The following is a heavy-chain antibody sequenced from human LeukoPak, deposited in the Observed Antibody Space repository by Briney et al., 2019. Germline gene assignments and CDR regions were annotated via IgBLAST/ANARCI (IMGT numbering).Heavy chain of an antibody. Sequence: GESLKISCKVSGYSFTAYWIGWVRQMPGMGLEWVAITYPGDSNTVYSPSFQGQVTISADTSISTAYLQWNSLRASDNAMYFCVRHPQRSGWSHFDYWGQGTLVTVSP. V-gene: IGHV5-51*01. CDR2: TYPGDSNT. CDR1: GYSFTAYW. CDR3: VRHPQRSGWSHFDY. D-gene: IGHD6-19*01. J-gene: IGHJ4*02.